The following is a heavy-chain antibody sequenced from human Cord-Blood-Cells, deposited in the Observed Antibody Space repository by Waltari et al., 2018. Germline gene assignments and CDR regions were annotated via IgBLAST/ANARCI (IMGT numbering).Heavy chain of an antibody. D-gene: IGHD7-27*01. J-gene: IGHJ4*02. CDR3: ARDPGNWEYYFDY. CDR2: INPNSGGT. Sequence: QVQLVQSGAEVKKPGASVKVSCTASGYPFTGYYMPWVRQAPGQGLEWMGWINPNSGGTNYAQKFQGRVTMTRDTSISTAYMELSRLRSDDTAVYYCARDPGNWEYYFDYWGQGTLVTVSS. V-gene: IGHV1-2*02. CDR1: GYPFTGYY.